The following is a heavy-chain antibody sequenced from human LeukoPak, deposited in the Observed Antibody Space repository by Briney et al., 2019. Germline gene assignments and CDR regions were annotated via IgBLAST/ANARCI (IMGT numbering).Heavy chain of an antibody. V-gene: IGHV4-34*01. Sequence: SETLSLTCAVYGGSFSGYYWSWIRQPPGKGQEWIGEINHSGSTNYNPSLKSRVTISVDTSKNQFSLKLSSVTAADTAVYYCARLDIVVVPAARYWYFDLWGRGTLVTVSS. CDR2: INHSGST. CDR3: ARLDIVVVPAARYWYFDL. D-gene: IGHD2-2*03. CDR1: GGSFSGYY. J-gene: IGHJ2*01.